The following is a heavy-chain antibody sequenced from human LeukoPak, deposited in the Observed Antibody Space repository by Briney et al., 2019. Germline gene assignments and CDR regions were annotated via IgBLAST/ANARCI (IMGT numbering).Heavy chain of an antibody. CDR2: ISSSSSYI. J-gene: IGHJ3*02. CDR1: GFTFSSYS. V-gene: IGHV3-21*01. CDR3: ASDGLSYGDQDRGAFDI. Sequence: GGSLRLSCAASGFTFSSYSMNWVRQAPGKGLEWVSSISSSSSYIYYADSVKGRFTISRHNAKNSLYLQMNSLRAEDTAVYYCASDGLSYGDQDRGAFDIWGQGTMVTVSS. D-gene: IGHD4-17*01.